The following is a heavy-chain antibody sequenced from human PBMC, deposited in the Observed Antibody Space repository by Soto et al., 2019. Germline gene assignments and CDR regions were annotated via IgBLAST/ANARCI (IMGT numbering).Heavy chain of an antibody. D-gene: IGHD3-22*01. Sequence: EVQLLESGGNLVQPGGSLRLSCAASGFSFSTYAMSWVRQAPGKGLEWVSAISGSGGSTYYADSVKGRFTISRDNSKSTVYLQMNSLRAEDTAVYYCAKGVNYYDSSGYYSYYYNGMDVWGQGTTVIVSS. CDR3: AKGVNYYDSSGYYSYYYNGMDV. V-gene: IGHV3-23*01. CDR1: GFSFSTYA. J-gene: IGHJ6*02. CDR2: ISGSGGST.